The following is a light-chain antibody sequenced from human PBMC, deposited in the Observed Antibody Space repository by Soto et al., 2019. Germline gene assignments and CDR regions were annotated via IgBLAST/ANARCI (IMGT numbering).Light chain of an antibody. V-gene: IGKV3-11*01. Sequence: EIVLTQSPPTLSLSPGERATLSCRASQSVTSDLGWSQQEPGQAPRLLIYDASNRATGIPARFSGSGSGTDFTLTISSLEPEDFAVYYCQQRSNWITFGQGTRLEIK. CDR2: DAS. J-gene: IGKJ5*01. CDR1: QSVTSD. CDR3: QQRSNWIT.